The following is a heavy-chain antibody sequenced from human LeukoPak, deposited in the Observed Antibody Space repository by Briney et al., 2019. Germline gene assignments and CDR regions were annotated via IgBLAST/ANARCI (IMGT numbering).Heavy chain of an antibody. CDR1: GFTFSRYS. D-gene: IGHD1-26*01. CDR3: AKSLSSGSYFGYNYYMDV. V-gene: IGHV3-21*04. CDR2: ISSSSSYI. Sequence: GGSLRLSCAASGFTFSRYSMNWVRQAPGKGLEWVSSISSSSSYIYYADSVKGRFTISRDNSKNTLYLQMNSLRAEDTAVYYCAKSLSSGSYFGYNYYMDVWGKGTTVTISS. J-gene: IGHJ6*03.